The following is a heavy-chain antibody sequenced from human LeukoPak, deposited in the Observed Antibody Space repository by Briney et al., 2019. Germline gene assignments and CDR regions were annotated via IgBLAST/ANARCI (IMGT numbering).Heavy chain of an antibody. V-gene: IGHV3-64*01. J-gene: IGHJ4*02. CDR2: ISSIEGRI. CDR3: ARARRDCSGGTCFSYYFDN. CDR1: GFTFSNYA. Sequence: PGGSLRLSCAASGFTFSNYAIHWVRQAPGKGLECVSAISSIEGRIYYANSVKGRLTISRDNSKNMVFLQMGSLRAEDMAVYYCARARRDCSGGTCFSYYFDNWGQGTLVTVSP. D-gene: IGHD2-15*01.